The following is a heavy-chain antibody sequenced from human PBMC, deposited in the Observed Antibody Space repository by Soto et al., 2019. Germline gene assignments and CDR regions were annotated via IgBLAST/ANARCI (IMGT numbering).Heavy chain of an antibody. J-gene: IGHJ4*02. CDR2: INPNSGGT. V-gene: IGHV1-2*02. D-gene: IGHD1-26*01. CDR1: GYTFTGYY. CDR3: ASYSGSYLNELYY. Sequence: ASVKVSCKASGYTFTGYYMHWVRQAPGQGLEWMGWINPNSGGTNYAQKFQGRVTMTRDTSTSKVYMELSSLRSEDTAVYYCASYSGSYLNELYYSAQRSPVTVSS.